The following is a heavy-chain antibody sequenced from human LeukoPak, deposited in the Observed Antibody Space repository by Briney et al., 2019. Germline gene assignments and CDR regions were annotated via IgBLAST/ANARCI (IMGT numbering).Heavy chain of an antibody. Sequence: GGSLRLSCAASGFSVSTNYMNWVRQAPGKGLEWVSILYSGSTTYYTDSVKGRFTISRDNAKNSVYLQMNSLRAEDTAVYYCARIDSSGYLSSDYWGQGTLVTVSS. CDR1: GFSVSTNY. CDR2: LYSGSTT. CDR3: ARIDSSGYLSSDY. J-gene: IGHJ4*02. V-gene: IGHV3-66*01. D-gene: IGHD3-22*01.